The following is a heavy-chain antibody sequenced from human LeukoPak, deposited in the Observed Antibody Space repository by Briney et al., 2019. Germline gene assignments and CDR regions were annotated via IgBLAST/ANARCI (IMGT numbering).Heavy chain of an antibody. CDR1: GGSISRSNW. V-gene: IGHV4-4*02. CDR2: IYHSGNT. J-gene: IGHJ6*04. D-gene: IGHD3-10*02. Sequence: SGTLSLTCAVSGGSISRSNWWSWARQPPGKGLEWIGEIYHSGNTKYNPSLKSRVTISMDKSKNQFSLKLSSVTAADTAVYYCAELGITMIGGVWGKGTTVTISS. CDR3: AELGITMIGGV.